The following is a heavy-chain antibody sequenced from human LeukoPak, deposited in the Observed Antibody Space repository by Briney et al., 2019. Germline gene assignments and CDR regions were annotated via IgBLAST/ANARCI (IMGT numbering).Heavy chain of an antibody. D-gene: IGHD5-24*01. Sequence: PGGSLRLSCAASGFTFSSYSMNWVRQAPGKGLEWVAAIWFDGSNTYYADSVKGRFTISRDNSKNTLYLQMNSLRAEDTGVYYCVQESRDAYNSNWGQGTLVTVSS. V-gene: IGHV3-33*08. CDR2: IWFDGSNT. CDR3: VQESRDAYNSN. CDR1: GFTFSSYS. J-gene: IGHJ4*02.